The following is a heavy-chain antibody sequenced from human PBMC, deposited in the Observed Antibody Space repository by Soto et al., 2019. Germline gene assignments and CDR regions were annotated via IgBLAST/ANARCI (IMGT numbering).Heavy chain of an antibody. Sequence: QVHLVQSGAEVKKPGASVKVSCKSSGYAFTTYGMTWVRQAPGQGLEWMGWISAHNGNTNYAQKIKDRVTVTRDTTTSTASMELRRLRCDDTAVDYCTRGGHGDYWGEGAPVTVSS. J-gene: IGHJ4*02. CDR1: GYAFTTYG. CDR3: TRGGHGDY. CDR2: ISAHNGNT. V-gene: IGHV1-18*01. D-gene: IGHD3-10*01.